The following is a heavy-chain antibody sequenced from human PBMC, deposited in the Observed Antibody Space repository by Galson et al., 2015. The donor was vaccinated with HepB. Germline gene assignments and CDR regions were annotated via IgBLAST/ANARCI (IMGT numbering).Heavy chain of an antibody. J-gene: IGHJ4*02. V-gene: IGHV4-38-2*02. Sequence: ATLSLTCTVSGYSISSGYYWGWIRQPPGQGLEWIASVYHSGYTYYNPSLKSRVLIPVDTSKNQFSLKLRPVTAADSAVYYCARSRYYDSSGYPEFDYWGQGTLVTVSS. CDR1: GYSISSGYY. D-gene: IGHD3-22*01. CDR2: VYHSGYT. CDR3: ARSRYYDSSGYPEFDY.